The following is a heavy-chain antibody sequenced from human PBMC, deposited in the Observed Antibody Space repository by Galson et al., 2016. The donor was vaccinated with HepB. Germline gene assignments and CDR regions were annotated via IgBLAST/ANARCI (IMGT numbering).Heavy chain of an antibody. Sequence: RLSCAASGFTFNDYGMSWVRLAPGKGLEWVSGIGGRGGTTYYADSVEGRFTISRDNSKNTLYLQMKSLKAEDTAVYYCAKSTLGVTLESYYYGMDVWGQGTTVTVSS. CDR2: IGGRGGTT. D-gene: IGHD2-21*02. V-gene: IGHV3-23*01. CDR1: GFTFNDYG. J-gene: IGHJ6*02. CDR3: AKSTLGVTLESYYYGMDV.